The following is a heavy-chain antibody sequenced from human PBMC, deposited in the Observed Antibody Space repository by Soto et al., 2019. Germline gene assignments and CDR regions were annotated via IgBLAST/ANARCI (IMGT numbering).Heavy chain of an antibody. CDR1: GFTFSSYA. Sequence: QVQLVESGGGVVQPVRSLRLSCAASGFTFSSYAMHWVRQAPGKGLEWVAFISYDGSNKYYADSVKGRFTISRDNSKNTLYLQMNSLRGEDTAVYYCTRRGYGMDVCGQGTTVTVS. CDR2: ISYDGSNK. CDR3: TRRGYGMDV. J-gene: IGHJ6*02. V-gene: IGHV3-30-3*01.